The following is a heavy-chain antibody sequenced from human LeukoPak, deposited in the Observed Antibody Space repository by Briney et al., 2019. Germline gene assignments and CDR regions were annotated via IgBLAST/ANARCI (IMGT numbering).Heavy chain of an antibody. J-gene: IGHJ4*02. CDR2: ISAYNGNT. V-gene: IGHV1-18*01. Sequence: GASVKVSCKASGYTFTSYGISWVRQAPGQGLEWMGWISAYNGNTNYAQKFQGRVTITADKSTSTAYMELSSLRSEDTAVYYCARDRRIFYYGSGIEWGQGTLVTVSS. D-gene: IGHD3-10*01. CDR1: GYTFTSYG. CDR3: ARDRRIFYYGSGIE.